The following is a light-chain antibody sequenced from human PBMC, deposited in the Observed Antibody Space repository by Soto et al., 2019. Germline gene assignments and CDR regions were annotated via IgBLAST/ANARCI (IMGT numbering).Light chain of an antibody. CDR2: GAS. CDR1: QSVSSSY. CDR3: QQYGSSPET. Sequence: EIVLTQSPGTLSLSPGERATLSCRASQSVSSSYLAWYQQKPDQAPMLLIYGASSRATGIPDRFSGSGSGTDFTLTISRLEPEDFAVYYCQQYGSSPETFGQGTKVEIK. J-gene: IGKJ1*01. V-gene: IGKV3-20*01.